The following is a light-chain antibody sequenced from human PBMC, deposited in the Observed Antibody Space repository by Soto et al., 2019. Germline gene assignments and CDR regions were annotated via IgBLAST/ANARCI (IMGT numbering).Light chain of an antibody. CDR2: DAS. Sequence: DIQMTQSPSSLSASVGDRITITCRAGQSISTYLNWYQQKPGKAQNLLIYDASSLQSGVHSRFSASGSGTDFTLTIRSLQPEDFATYYCKQSYSTRRTFGQGTKVDIK. CDR1: QSISTY. CDR3: KQSYSTRRT. J-gene: IGKJ1*01. V-gene: IGKV1-39*01.